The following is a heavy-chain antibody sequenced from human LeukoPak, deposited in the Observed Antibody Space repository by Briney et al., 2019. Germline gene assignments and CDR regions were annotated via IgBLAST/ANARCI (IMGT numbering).Heavy chain of an antibody. D-gene: IGHD2-15*01. CDR2: ISGSGGST. CDR1: GFTFSSYA. CDR3: AKDVSVGYCSGGSCPNWFDP. V-gene: IGHV3-23*01. J-gene: IGHJ5*02. Sequence: GSLRLSCAASGFTFSSYAMSWVRQAPGKGLEWVSAISGSGGSTYYADSVKSRFTISRDNSKNTLYLQMNSLRAEDTAVYYCAKDVSVGYCSGGSCPNWFDPWGQGNLVTVSS.